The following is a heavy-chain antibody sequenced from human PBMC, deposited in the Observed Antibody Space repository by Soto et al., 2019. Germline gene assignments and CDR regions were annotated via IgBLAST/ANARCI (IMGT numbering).Heavy chain of an antibody. CDR2: ISGPSIYI. V-gene: IGHV3-21*01. CDR1: GFTFSGYS. D-gene: IGHD2-8*01. Sequence: EVQLVESGGGLVKPGGSLRLSCVASGFTFSGYSINWVRQAPGKGLEWVSYISGPSIYIYYADSVNGRFTISRDNAKSAVYLQMKSMRAEDTAVYYCARGFRNGFNVWGQGTTVSVSS. CDR3: ARGFRNGFNV. J-gene: IGHJ6*02.